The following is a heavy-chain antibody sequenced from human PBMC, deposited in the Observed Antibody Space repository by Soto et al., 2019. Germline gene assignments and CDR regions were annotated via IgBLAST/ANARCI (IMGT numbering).Heavy chain of an antibody. CDR3: AAVVPAARVDY. CDR1: GGSMRTPNYY. CDR2: IYYSGTT. Sequence: QLQLQESGPGLVKPSTTLSLTCNVSGGSMRTPNYYWVWIRQPPGKGLEWIGSIYYSGTTYYSPFLKRRVAISADTSKNQFSLVLDSVAAADTAVYFCAAVVPAARVDYWGQGALITVSS. J-gene: IGHJ4*02. D-gene: IGHD6-25*01. V-gene: IGHV4-39*01.